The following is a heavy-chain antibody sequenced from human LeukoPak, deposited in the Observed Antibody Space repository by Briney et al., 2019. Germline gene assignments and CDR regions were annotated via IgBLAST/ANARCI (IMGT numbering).Heavy chain of an antibody. CDR1: GGSFSGYY. Sequence: SETLSLTCALYGGSFSGYYWTWIRQPPGKGLEWIGEVNDSGSTNYNPSLKSRLIISVDTSKNQFSLKLTSVTAADTAVYYCARGRRWWGQGSLVTVSS. J-gene: IGHJ4*02. CDR3: ARGRRW. CDR2: VNDSGST. D-gene: IGHD5-24*01. V-gene: IGHV4-34*01.